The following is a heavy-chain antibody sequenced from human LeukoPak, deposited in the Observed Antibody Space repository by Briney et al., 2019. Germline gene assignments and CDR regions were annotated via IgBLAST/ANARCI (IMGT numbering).Heavy chain of an antibody. D-gene: IGHD1-1*01. Sequence: GGSLRLSCAVSGFTVSSNYMNWVRQAPGKGLEWVSIIYSGGTTDYADSVKGRFTISRDNSKNTLYLQMNSLRAEDTAVYYCAKEGTGIHFDYWGQGTLVTVSS. CDR2: IYSGGTT. CDR1: GFTVSSNY. V-gene: IGHV3-53*05. J-gene: IGHJ4*02. CDR3: AKEGTGIHFDY.